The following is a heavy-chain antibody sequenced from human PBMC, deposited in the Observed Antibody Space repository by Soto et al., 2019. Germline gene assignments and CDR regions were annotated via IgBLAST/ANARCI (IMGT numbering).Heavy chain of an antibody. V-gene: IGHV4-31*02. J-gene: IGHJ4*02. D-gene: IGHD1-1*01. Sequence: RQHPGKGLEWIGNIYYSGRTYYNPSLKSRVIMSVDTSKHHFSLNLSSVTAADTAIYYFASANGGIPEYYLVYGCLGTLVTV. CDR3: ASANGGIPEYYLVY. CDR2: IYYSGRT.